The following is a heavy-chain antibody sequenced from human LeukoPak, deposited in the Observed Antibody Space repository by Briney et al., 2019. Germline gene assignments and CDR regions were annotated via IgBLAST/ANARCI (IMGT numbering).Heavy chain of an antibody. J-gene: IGHJ4*02. Sequence: SETLFLTCAVSPLSVTNYYWSWIRQSPGKGLEWIGYIYYTGNTNYNPSLKSRVTLSLDTSKNQFSLRLNSVTATDTAVYYCARHASYFYSSPYADWGQGTLVTVSS. CDR3: ARHASYFYSSPYAD. D-gene: IGHD3-22*01. V-gene: IGHV4-59*08. CDR1: PLSVTNYY. CDR2: IYYTGNT.